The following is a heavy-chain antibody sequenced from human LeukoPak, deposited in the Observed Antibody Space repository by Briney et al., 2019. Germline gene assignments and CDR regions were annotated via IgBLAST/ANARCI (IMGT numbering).Heavy chain of an antibody. V-gene: IGHV1-18*01. CDR2: ISAYNGNT. D-gene: IGHD6-13*01. CDR3: ARDVSSSRYTNWFDP. Sequence: GASVKVSCKASGYTFTSYGISWVRQAPGQGLEWMGWISAYNGNTNYAQKLQGRVTMTTDTSTSTAYTELRSLRSDDTAVYYCARDVSSSRYTNWFDPWGQGTLVTVSS. CDR1: GYTFTSYG. J-gene: IGHJ5*02.